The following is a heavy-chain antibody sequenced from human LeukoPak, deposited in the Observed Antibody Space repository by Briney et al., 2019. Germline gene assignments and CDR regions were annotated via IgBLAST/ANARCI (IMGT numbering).Heavy chain of an antibody. J-gene: IGHJ6*03. CDR1: GFTFSSYE. V-gene: IGHV3-48*03. CDR2: ISSSGSTI. Sequence: GGSLRLSCAASGFTFSSYEMNWVRQAPRKGLEWVSYISSSGSTIYYADSVKGRFTISRDNAKNSLYLQMNSLRAEDTAVYYCARVRYYGSGSYYKYYYYYMDVWGKGTTVTISS. D-gene: IGHD3-10*01. CDR3: ARVRYYGSGSYYKYYYYYMDV.